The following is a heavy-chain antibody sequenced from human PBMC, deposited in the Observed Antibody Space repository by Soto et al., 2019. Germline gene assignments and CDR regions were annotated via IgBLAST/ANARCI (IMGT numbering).Heavy chain of an antibody. CDR2: ISGSGGST. D-gene: IGHD3-3*02. CDR3: AKDSVSLGIGKIFDY. Sequence: PGGSLRLSCAASGFTFSSYAMSWVRQAPGKGLEWVSAISGSGGSTYYADSVKGRFTISRDNSKNTLYLQMNSLRAEDTAVCYCAKDSVSLGIGKIFDYWGQGTLVTVSS. J-gene: IGHJ4*02. CDR1: GFTFSSYA. V-gene: IGHV3-23*01.